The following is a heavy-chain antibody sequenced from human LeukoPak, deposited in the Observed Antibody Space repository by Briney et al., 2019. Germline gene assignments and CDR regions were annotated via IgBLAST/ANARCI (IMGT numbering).Heavy chain of an antibody. V-gene: IGHV3-33*01. J-gene: IGHJ3*01. CDR2: IWYDGSNK. CDR1: GFTFSSYG. D-gene: IGHD3-22*01. Sequence: GGSLRLSCAASGFTFSSYGMHWVRQAPGKGLEWVAVIWYDGSNKYYVDSVQGRFTISRDNSKNTLYLQMSSLRAEDTAVYYCARGDYYDSSGYYFPDAFDVWGQGTMVTVSS. CDR3: ARGDYYDSSGYYFPDAFDV.